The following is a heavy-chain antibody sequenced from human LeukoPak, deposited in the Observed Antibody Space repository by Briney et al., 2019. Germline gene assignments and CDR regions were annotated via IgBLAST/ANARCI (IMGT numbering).Heavy chain of an antibody. J-gene: IGHJ5*02. CDR3: ARAVVVVAATNWFDP. CDR1: GGSISSGDYY. CDR2: IYYSGST. Sequence: SQTLSLTCTVSGGSISSGDYYWRWLRQPPGKGLEWIGYIYYSGSTYYNPSLKSRVTISVDTSKNQFSLKLSSVTAADTAVYYCARAVVVVAATNWFDPWGQGTLVTVSS. V-gene: IGHV4-30-4*01. D-gene: IGHD2-15*01.